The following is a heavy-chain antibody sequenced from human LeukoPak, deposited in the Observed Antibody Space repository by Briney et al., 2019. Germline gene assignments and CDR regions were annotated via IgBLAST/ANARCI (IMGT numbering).Heavy chain of an antibody. Sequence: ASVKVSCKASGYTFTGYYMHWVRQAPGQGLEWMGWINPNSGGTNYAQKFQGRVTMTRDTSISTAYMELSRLRSDDTAVYYRARVPHPITMVRGVIIWFDPWGQGTLVTVSS. CDR2: INPNSGGT. J-gene: IGHJ5*02. CDR3: ARVPHPITMVRGVIIWFDP. D-gene: IGHD3-10*01. V-gene: IGHV1-2*02. CDR1: GYTFTGYY.